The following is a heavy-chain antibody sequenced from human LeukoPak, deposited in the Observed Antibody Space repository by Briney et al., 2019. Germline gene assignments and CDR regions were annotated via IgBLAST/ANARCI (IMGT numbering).Heavy chain of an antibody. CDR2: IYHSGIT. CDR3: ARGGAARLHFQN. CDR1: GGSINTYY. J-gene: IGHJ1*01. V-gene: IGHV4-59*01. Sequence: SETLSLTCTVSGGSINTYYWNWIRQPPGKGLEWIGYIYHSGITNYNPSLQSRVTISVDTSKNQFSLNLNSVTAADTAVYYCARGGAARLHFQNWGQGTLVTVSS. D-gene: IGHD6-6*01.